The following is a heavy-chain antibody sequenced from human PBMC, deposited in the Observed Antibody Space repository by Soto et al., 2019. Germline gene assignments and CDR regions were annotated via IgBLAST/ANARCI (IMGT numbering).Heavy chain of an antibody. CDR3: ARGGDGFDL. CDR1: GDSLTIGGHY. CDR2: IYHSGST. V-gene: IGHV4-31*01. Sequence: QVRLQESGPGLVRPSQTLSLTCSVSGDSLTIGGHYWTWIRQHPGKGLEWIGYIYHSGSTYYSPSLNSHVTISVGTSENQFSLKLTSMTAADTAVYYCARGGDGFDLWGQGKMVTVSS. J-gene: IGHJ3*01.